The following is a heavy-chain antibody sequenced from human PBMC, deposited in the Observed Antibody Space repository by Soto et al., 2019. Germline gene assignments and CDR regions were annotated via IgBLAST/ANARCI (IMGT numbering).Heavy chain of an antibody. CDR1: GGSISSYY. V-gene: IGHV4-59*01. D-gene: IGHD4-17*01. J-gene: IGHJ6*02. CDR3: ARAAAYGDYVWGGYGMDV. Sequence: SETLSLTCTVSGGSISSYYWIWIRQPPGKGLEWIGYIYYSGSTNYNPSLKSRVTISVDTSKNQFSLKLSSVTAADTAVYYCARAAAYGDYVWGGYGMDVWGQGTTVTVSS. CDR2: IYYSGST.